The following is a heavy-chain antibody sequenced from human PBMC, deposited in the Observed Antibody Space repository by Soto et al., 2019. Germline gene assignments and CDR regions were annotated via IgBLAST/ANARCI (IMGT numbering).Heavy chain of an antibody. J-gene: IGHJ5*02. CDR3: ARGDQYSNYGNWFDP. D-gene: IGHD4-4*01. CDR2: ISYDGSNK. V-gene: IGHV3-30-3*01. Sequence: QVQLVESGGGVVQPGRSLRLSCAASGFTFSSYAMHWVRQAPGKGLEWGAVISYDGSNKYYADSVKGRFTISRDNSKNTLYLQMNSLRAEDTAVYYCARGDQYSNYGNWFDPWGQGTLVTVSS. CDR1: GFTFSSYA.